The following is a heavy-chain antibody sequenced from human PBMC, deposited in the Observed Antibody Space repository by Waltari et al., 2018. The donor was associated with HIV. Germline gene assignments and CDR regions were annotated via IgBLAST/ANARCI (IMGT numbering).Heavy chain of an antibody. J-gene: IGHJ4*02. D-gene: IGHD6-19*01. Sequence: QLQVQESGPGLVKPSETLSLTCTVSGASISSRDYYWGWIRQPPGKGLEWIGIIFYSGNTYSNPSLKSRVTISVDTSKSQFSLNLSSVTAADTAVYYCARQWLALYFDYWGQGTLVTVSS. CDR1: GASISSRDYY. CDR3: ARQWLALYFDY. CDR2: IFYSGNT. V-gene: IGHV4-39*07.